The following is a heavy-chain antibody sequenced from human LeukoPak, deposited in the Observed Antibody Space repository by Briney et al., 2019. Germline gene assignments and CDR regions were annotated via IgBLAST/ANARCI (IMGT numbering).Heavy chain of an antibody. CDR2: IYSSGST. D-gene: IGHD3-10*01. CDR3: ARADPNASGYFYRFNWFDP. V-gene: IGHV4-59*01. J-gene: IGHJ5*02. CDR1: GGSMSSYY. Sequence: PSETLSLTCTVSGGSMSSYYWNWVRQPPGKGLEWIGNIYSSGSTDYNPSLKSRVTISLDTSKFQFFLRLNSVTAADTAVYYCARADPNASGYFYRFNWFDPWGQGTLVTVSS.